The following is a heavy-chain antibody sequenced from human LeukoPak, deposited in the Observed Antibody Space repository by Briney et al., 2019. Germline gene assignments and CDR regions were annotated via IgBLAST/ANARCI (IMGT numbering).Heavy chain of an antibody. CDR3: ARTGGEYDSSGYYFDY. Sequence: PSETLSLTCTVSGGSISSSSYYWGWIRQPPGTGLEWIGSIYYSGSTYYNPSLKSRVTISVDTSKNQFSLKLSSVTAADTAVYYCARTGGEYDSSGYYFDYWGQGTLVTVSS. D-gene: IGHD3-22*01. J-gene: IGHJ4*02. CDR1: GGSISSSSYY. CDR2: IYYSGST. V-gene: IGHV4-39*01.